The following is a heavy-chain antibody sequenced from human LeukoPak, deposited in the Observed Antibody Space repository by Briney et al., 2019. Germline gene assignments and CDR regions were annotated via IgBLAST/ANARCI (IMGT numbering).Heavy chain of an antibody. J-gene: IGHJ3*02. D-gene: IGHD6-6*01. CDR3: ARALVPRAFDI. CDR2: ISSSSSTI. Sequence: QSGGSLRLSCAASGLTFSSYSMNWVRQAPGKGLEWVSYISSSSSTIYYADSVKGRFTISRDNAKNSLYLQMNSLRAEDTAVYYCARALVPRAFDIWGQGTMVTVSS. V-gene: IGHV3-48*01. CDR1: GLTFSSYS.